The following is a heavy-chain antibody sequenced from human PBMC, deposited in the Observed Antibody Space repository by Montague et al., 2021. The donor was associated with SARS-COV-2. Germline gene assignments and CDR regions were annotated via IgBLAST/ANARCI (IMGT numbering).Heavy chain of an antibody. CDR3: ARAPPVGDDSSGYYSGGFDY. V-gene: IGHV4-59*01. D-gene: IGHD3-22*01. J-gene: IGHJ4*02. CDR1: GGSISSYY. CDR2: IYYSGST. Sequence: SETLSLTCTVSGGSISSYYWSWIRQPPGKGLEWIGYIYYSGSTNYNPSLKSRVTISVDTSKNQFSLKLSSVTAADTAVYYCARAPPVGDDSSGYYSGGFDYWGQGTLVTVSS.